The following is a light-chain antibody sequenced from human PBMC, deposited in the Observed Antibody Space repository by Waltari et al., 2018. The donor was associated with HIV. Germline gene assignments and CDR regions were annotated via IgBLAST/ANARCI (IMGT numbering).Light chain of an antibody. Sequence: SYELTQTPSVSVPPGQTAKRMCSGDTLPRNYVYLYQQKAGQAPVLIIFQDTKRPSDITARFSASSAGTTANLTISGVQAEDEADYFCQSAHNSDVIFGGGTKLTVL. CDR1: TLPRNY. J-gene: IGLJ2*01. CDR3: QSAHNSDVI. V-gene: IGLV3-25*03. CDR2: QDT.